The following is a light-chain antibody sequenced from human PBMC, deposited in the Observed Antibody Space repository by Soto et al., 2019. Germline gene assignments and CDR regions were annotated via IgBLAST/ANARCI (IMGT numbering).Light chain of an antibody. Sequence: EMVLTQSPGTLSLSPGERATLSCRPSQSVSSSYLAWYQQKPAQAPRLLIYGASHRATGIPDRFSGSGSGTDFTLTISRLEPEDFAVYYCQQYGTSYTFGQGTKLAIK. CDR1: QSVSSSY. CDR2: GAS. J-gene: IGKJ2*01. CDR3: QQYGTSYT. V-gene: IGKV3-20*01.